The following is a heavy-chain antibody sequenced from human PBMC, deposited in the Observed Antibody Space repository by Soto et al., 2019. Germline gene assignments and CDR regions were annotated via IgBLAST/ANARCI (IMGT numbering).Heavy chain of an antibody. D-gene: IGHD3-3*01. CDR1: GFTFSSYW. J-gene: IGHJ3*02. V-gene: IGHV3-74*01. CDR2: INIDGSST. CDR3: ARFRVPI. Sequence: EVQLVESGGALVQPGGSRRLSCEASGFTFSSYWMHWVRQAPGEGLVWVSRINIDGSSTNNADSVKGRFTISRDNAKNTLYLQMNSLRAEDTAIYYCARFRVPIWGQGTMVTVST.